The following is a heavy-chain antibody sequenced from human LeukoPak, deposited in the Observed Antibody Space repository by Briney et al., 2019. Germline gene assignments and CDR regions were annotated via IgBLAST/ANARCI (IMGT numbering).Heavy chain of an antibody. D-gene: IGHD5-18*01. CDR3: ARTQLRYYFDY. CDR1: GFTFSSYS. CDR2: ISSSSSYI. Sequence: PGGSLRLSCAASGFTFSSYSMNWVRQAPGEGLEWVSSISSSSSYIYYADSVKGRFTISRDNAKNSLYLQMNSLRAEDTAVYYCARTQLRYYFDYWGQGTLVTVSS. J-gene: IGHJ4*02. V-gene: IGHV3-21*01.